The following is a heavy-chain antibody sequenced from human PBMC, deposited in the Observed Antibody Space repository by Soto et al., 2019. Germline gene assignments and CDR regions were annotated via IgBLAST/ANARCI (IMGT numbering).Heavy chain of an antibody. CDR2: ISGSGGST. CDR1: GFTFSSYA. CDR3: AREWNPLNWFDP. V-gene: IGHV3-23*01. J-gene: IGHJ5*02. D-gene: IGHD1-1*01. Sequence: PGGSLRLSCAASGFTFSSYAMSWVRQAPGKGLEWVSAISGSGGSTYYADSVKGRFTISRDNSKNSLYLQMNSLRDEDTAVYYCAREWNPLNWFDPWSQGTLVTVSS.